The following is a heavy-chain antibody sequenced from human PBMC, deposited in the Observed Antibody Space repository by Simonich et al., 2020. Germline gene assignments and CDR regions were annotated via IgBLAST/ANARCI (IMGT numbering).Heavy chain of an antibody. J-gene: IGHJ3*02. CDR2: ISSSSSYI. CDR1: GFTFSSYS. Sequence: EVQLVESGGGLVKPGGSLRLSCAASGFTFSSYSMNWVRQAAGKGLEEVSSISSSSSYIYYADSVKGRFTISRDNAKNSLYLQMNSLRAEDTAVYYCARGIVGASGAFDIWGQGTMVTVSS. V-gene: IGHV3-21*01. CDR3: ARGIVGASGAFDI. D-gene: IGHD1-26*01.